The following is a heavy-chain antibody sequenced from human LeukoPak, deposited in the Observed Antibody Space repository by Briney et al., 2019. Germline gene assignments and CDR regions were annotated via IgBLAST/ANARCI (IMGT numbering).Heavy chain of an antibody. CDR2: IWYDGSNK. CDR3: ARDPDYGANWYFDL. D-gene: IGHD4-17*01. J-gene: IGHJ2*01. Sequence: GGSLRLSCAASGFTFSSYGMHWVRQAPGKGLEWVAVIWYDGSNKYYADSVKGRFTISRDNSKNTLYLQMNSLRAEDTAVYYCARDPDYGANWYFDLWGRGTLVTVPS. CDR1: GFTFSSYG. V-gene: IGHV3-33*01.